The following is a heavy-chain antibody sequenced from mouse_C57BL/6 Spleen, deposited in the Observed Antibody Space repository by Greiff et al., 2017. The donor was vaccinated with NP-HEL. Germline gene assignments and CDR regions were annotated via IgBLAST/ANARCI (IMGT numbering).Heavy chain of an antibody. J-gene: IGHJ1*03. Sequence: EVNVVESGGGLVKPGGSLKLSCAASGFTFSDYGMHWVRQAPEKGLEWVAYISSGSSTIYYADTVKGRFTISRDNAKNTLFMQMTSLRSEDTAMYYGAKPCYCYGSSYEYFDVWGTGTTVTVAS. CDR2: ISSGSSTI. D-gene: IGHD1-1*01. CDR3: AKPCYCYGSSYEYFDV. CDR1: GFTFSDYG. V-gene: IGHV5-17*01.